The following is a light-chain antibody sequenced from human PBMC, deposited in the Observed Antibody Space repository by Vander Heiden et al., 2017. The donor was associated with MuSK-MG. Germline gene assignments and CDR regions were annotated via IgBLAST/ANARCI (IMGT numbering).Light chain of an antibody. CDR1: SSNIGNNA. Sequence: QSVLTQPPSVSEAPRQRVTISCSGSSSNIGNNAVNWYQQLPGKAPKRLSYYDDLLPSGVSDRFSGSKSGTSASLDISGLQSEDEADYYCAAWDDSLNGYVFGTGTKVTVL. CDR2: YDD. CDR3: AAWDDSLNGYV. V-gene: IGLV1-36*01. J-gene: IGLJ1*01.